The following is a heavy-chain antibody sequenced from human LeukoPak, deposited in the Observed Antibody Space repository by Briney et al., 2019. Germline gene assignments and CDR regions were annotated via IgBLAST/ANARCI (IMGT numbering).Heavy chain of an antibody. CDR3: AKDSLITMVRGVVVNYYGMDV. D-gene: IGHD3-10*01. CDR2: VSYDGSNK. J-gene: IGHJ6*04. V-gene: IGHV3-30*18. Sequence: GGSLRLSCAASGFTFSSYGMHWVREAPGKGLEWVAVVSYDGSNKYYADSVKRRFTISRDNSKNTLYLQMNSLRAEDTAVYYCAKDSLITMVRGVVVNYYGMDVWGKGTTVTVSS. CDR1: GFTFSSYG.